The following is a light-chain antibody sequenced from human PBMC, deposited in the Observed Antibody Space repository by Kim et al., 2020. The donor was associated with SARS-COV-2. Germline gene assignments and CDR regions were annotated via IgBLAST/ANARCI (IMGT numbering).Light chain of an antibody. CDR2: QDS. Sequence: SYELTQPPSVSVSPGQTASITCSGDKLGDKYACWYQQKPGQSPVLVIYQDSKRPSGIPERLSGSNSGNTATLTIRGTQAMDEADYYCQAWDSSTVV. CDR1: KLGDKY. J-gene: IGLJ2*01. CDR3: QAWDSSTVV. V-gene: IGLV3-1*01.